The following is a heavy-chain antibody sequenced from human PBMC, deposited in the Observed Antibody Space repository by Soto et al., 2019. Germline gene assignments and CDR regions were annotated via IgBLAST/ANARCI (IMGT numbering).Heavy chain of an antibody. CDR1: GFTFSSYA. CDR3: AQERLCRTAGTSPTFDH. D-gene: IGHD3-9*01. V-gene: IGHV3-23*01. Sequence: PGGSLRLSCAASGFTFSSYAMSWVRQAPGKGLEWVSTITGIGGITYYADSVKGRFIISRDNPKNMLYLQINSLRAEDTAVYYCAQERLCRTAGTSPTFDHRGQRYLVTV. J-gene: IGHJ1*01. CDR2: ITGIGGIT.